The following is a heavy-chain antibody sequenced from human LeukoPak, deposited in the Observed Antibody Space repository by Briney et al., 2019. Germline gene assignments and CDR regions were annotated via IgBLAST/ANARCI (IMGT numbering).Heavy chain of an antibody. CDR1: GGTFSSYA. CDR2: IIPIFGTA. J-gene: IGHJ4*02. V-gene: IGHV1-69*13. CDR3: ARDRCSSTSCPREVGFDY. D-gene: IGHD2-2*01. Sequence: SVKVSCKASGGTFSSYAISWVRQAPGQGLEWMGGIIPIFGTANYAQKFQGRVTITADESTSTAYMELSSLRSEDTAVYYCARDRCSSTSCPREVGFDYWGQGTLVTVSS.